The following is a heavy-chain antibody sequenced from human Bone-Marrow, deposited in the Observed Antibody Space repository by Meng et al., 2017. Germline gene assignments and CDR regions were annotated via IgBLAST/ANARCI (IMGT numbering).Heavy chain of an antibody. D-gene: IGHD5-24*01. CDR2: IKEDGSEK. J-gene: IGHJ4*02. Sequence: GESLKISCAASEFTFSQYWMSWVRQAPGKGLEWVANIKEDGSEKYYVDSVKGRFTISRDNAKNSLYLQMNSLRAEDTAVYYCARVRDGFNYASVWYYFDYWGQGTRVTVSS. CDR1: EFTFSQYW. V-gene: IGHV3-7*01. CDR3: ARVRDGFNYASVWYYFDY.